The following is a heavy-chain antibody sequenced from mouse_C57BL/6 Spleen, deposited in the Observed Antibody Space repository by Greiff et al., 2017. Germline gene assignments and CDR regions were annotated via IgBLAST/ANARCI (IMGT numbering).Heavy chain of an antibody. V-gene: IGHV1-64*01. D-gene: IGHD1-2*01. CDR1: GYTFTSYW. J-gene: IGHJ4*01. Sequence: VQLQQPGAELVKPGASVKLSCKASGYTFTSYWMHWVKQRPGQGLEWIGMIHPNSGSTNYNEKFKSKATLTVDKSSSTAYMQLSSLTSEDSAVYYCATSLLRNYYAMDYWGQGTSVTVSS. CDR3: ATSLLRNYYAMDY. CDR2: IHPNSGST.